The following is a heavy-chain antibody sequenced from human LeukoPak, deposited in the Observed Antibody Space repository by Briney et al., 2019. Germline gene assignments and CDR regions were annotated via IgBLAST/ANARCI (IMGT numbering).Heavy chain of an antibody. V-gene: IGHV1-46*01. CDR1: GYTFTSYY. J-gene: IGHJ4*02. D-gene: IGHD3-10*01. CDR3: ARATFDYYGTGSYAGSGY. CDR2: INPSGGST. Sequence: ASVKVSCKASGYTFTSYYMHWVRQAPGQGVEGMGIINPSGGSTSYAQKFQGRVTMTRDTSTSTVYMELSSLRSEDTAVYYCARATFDYYGTGSYAGSGYWGQGTLVTVSS.